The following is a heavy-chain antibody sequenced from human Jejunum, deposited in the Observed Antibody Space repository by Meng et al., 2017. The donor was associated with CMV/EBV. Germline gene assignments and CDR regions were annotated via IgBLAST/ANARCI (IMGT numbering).Heavy chain of an antibody. CDR3: AHSKYYDSRGSFWGYNLDY. J-gene: IGHJ4*02. V-gene: IGHV2-5*02. CDR2: IYWDDDK. Sequence: GLGVGLLRQPPGKALAWLAFIYWDDDKRYSPSLKSRLTITKDTSNNQVVLTLTNMAPVDTATYYCAHSKYYDSRGSFWGYNLDYWGQGTLVTVSS. D-gene: IGHD3-22*01. CDR1: GLG.